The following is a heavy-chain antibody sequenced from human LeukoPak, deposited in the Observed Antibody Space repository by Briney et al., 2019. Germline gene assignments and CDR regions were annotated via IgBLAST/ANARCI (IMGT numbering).Heavy chain of an antibody. CDR3: ARDEYNWNVDAFDI. CDR2: ISGSGGST. D-gene: IGHD1-20*01. Sequence: GSLRLSCAVSGFSFGDNWMDWVRQAPGKGLEWVSAISGSGGSTYYADSVKGRFTISRDNAKNSLYLQMNSLRAEDTAVYYCARDEYNWNVDAFDIWGQGTVVTVSS. V-gene: IGHV3-23*01. J-gene: IGHJ3*02. CDR1: GFSFGDNW.